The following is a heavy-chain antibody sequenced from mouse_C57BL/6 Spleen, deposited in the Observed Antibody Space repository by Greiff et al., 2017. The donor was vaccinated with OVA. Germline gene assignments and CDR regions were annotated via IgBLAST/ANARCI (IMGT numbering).Heavy chain of an antibody. D-gene: IGHD2-2*01. V-gene: IGHV1-61*01. Sequence: VQLQQPGAELVRPGSSVKLSCKASGYTFTSYWMDWVQQRPGQGLEWIGNIYPSDSETHYNQKFKDKATLTVDKSSSTAYMQLSSLTSEDSAVYYCARENGYYLDYWGQGTTLTVSS. J-gene: IGHJ2*01. CDR1: GYTFTSYW. CDR3: ARENGYYLDY. CDR2: IYPSDSET.